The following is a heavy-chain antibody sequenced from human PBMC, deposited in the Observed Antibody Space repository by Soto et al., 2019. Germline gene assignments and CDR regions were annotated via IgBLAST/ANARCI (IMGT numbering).Heavy chain of an antibody. J-gene: IGHJ4*02. CDR2: ISGSGGST. CDR3: AREVWGAYNWNPRNAFDY. CDR1: GFTFSSYA. Sequence: PGGSLRLSCAASGFTFSSYAMSWVRQAPGKGLEWVSAISGSGGSTYYADSVKGRVTISVDTSKNQFSLKLSSVTAADTAVYYCAREVWGAYNWNPRNAFDYWGQGTLVTVSS. D-gene: IGHD1-20*01. V-gene: IGHV3-23*01.